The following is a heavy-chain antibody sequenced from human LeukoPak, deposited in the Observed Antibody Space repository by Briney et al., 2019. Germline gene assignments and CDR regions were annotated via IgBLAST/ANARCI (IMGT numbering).Heavy chain of an antibody. J-gene: IGHJ4*02. V-gene: IGHV3-23*01. D-gene: IGHD6-13*01. CDR3: AKGPKFIIAAAGYYFDY. Sequence: GGSLRLSCAASGFTFSTYWMSWVRQAPGKGLEWVSAISGSGGSTYYADAVKGRFTLSRDNYKNTMYLQMNSLRAEDTDVYYCAKGPKFIIAAAGYYFDYWGQGTLVTVSS. CDR2: ISGSGGST. CDR1: GFTFSTYW.